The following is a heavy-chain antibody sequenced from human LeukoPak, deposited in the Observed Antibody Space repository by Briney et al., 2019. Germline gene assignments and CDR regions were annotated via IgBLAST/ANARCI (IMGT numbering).Heavy chain of an antibody. CDR1: GLTFSSYE. CDR2: ISSSGTKI. Sequence: GGSRGLSFEAPGLTFSSYEMNWVRQAQGKGLEWVSHISSSGTKIYSADSVKGRFTISRDNAKNSLYLQMSSLRAEDTAVYYCARDKGDNSGWDYWGQGILVTDSS. J-gene: IGHJ4*02. CDR3: ARDKGDNSGWDY. D-gene: IGHD6-19*01. V-gene: IGHV3-48*03.